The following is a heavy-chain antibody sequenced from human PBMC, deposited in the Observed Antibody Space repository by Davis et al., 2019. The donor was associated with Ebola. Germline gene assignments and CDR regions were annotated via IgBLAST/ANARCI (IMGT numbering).Heavy chain of an antibody. D-gene: IGHD6-19*01. J-gene: IGHJ3*02. CDR1: GYTFTSYG. V-gene: IGHV1-18*01. Sequence: ASVQVSCKASGYTFTSYGISWVRQAPGQGLEWMGWISAYNGNTNYAQKLQGRVTMTTDTSTSTAYMELRSLRSEETAVYYCASSSGWYNGDAFDIWGQGTMVTVSS. CDR3: ASSSGWYNGDAFDI. CDR2: ISAYNGNT.